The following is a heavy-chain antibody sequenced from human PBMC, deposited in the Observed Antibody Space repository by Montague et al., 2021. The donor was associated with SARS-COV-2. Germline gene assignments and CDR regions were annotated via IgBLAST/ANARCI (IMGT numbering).Heavy chain of an antibody. CDR1: GFTFSSYD. Sequence: SLRLSCAASGFTFSSYDMHWVRQATGKGLEWVSAIGTAGDTYYPGSVKGRFTISRENAKNSLYLQMNSLRAGDTAAYYCARGSRGFRGYSYGYGLGWFDPWGQGTLVTVSS. D-gene: IGHD5-18*01. CDR3: ARGSRGFRGYSYGYGLGWFDP. CDR2: IGTAGDT. J-gene: IGHJ5*02. V-gene: IGHV3-13*04.